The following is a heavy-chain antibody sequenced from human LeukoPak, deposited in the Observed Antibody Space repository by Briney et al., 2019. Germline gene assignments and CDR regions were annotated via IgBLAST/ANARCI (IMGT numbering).Heavy chain of an antibody. J-gene: IGHJ4*02. Sequence: PGGSLRLSCAASGLTFSSCWMSWVRQAPGKGLEWVVNIKQDGSAKYYVDSVKGRFTISRDNAKNSLYLQMDSLRAEDTAVYYCANDFAGAFDYWGQGTPVTVSS. CDR1: GLTFSSCW. CDR2: IKQDGSAK. D-gene: IGHD4-23*01. CDR3: ANDFAGAFDY. V-gene: IGHV3-7*01.